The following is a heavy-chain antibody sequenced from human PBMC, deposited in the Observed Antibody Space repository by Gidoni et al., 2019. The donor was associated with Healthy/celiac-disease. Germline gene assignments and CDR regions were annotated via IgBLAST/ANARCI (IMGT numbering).Heavy chain of an antibody. V-gene: IGHV4-31*03. CDR3: ARGMYYAETFYYYGMDV. CDR2: IYYSGST. D-gene: IGHD3-16*01. Sequence: QVQLQESGPGLVKPSQTLSLTCTVSGGSISSGGYYWSWIRQHPGKGLEWIGYIYYSGSTSYNPSLKSRVTISVDTSKNQFSLKLSSVTAADTAVYYCARGMYYAETFYYYGMDVWGQGTTVTVSS. J-gene: IGHJ6*02. CDR1: GGSISSGGYY.